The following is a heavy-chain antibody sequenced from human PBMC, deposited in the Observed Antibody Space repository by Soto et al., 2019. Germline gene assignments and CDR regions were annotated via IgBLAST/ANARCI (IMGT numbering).Heavy chain of an antibody. CDR3: ARPGSSSSDY. V-gene: IGHV5-51*01. J-gene: IGHJ4*02. CDR2: INPRDSDT. Sequence: PGESLKISCKGSGYSITTYWIGWVRQMPGKGLEWMGIINPRDSDTRYSPSFQGQVTISADKSINTAYLQWSSLKASDTAMYYCARPGSSSSDYWGQGTLVTVSS. CDR1: GYSITTYW. D-gene: IGHD6-6*01.